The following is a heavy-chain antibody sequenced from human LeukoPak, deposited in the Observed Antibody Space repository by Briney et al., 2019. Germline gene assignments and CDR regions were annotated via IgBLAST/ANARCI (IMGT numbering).Heavy chain of an antibody. J-gene: IGHJ4*02. CDR2: IIPIFGTA. CDR1: GGTFSSYA. V-gene: IGHV1-69*13. Sequence: ASVKVSCKASGGTFSSYAISWVRQAPGQGLEWMGGIIPIFGTANYAQKFQGRVTITADESTSTAYMELSSLRSEDTAVYYWARGGGGGYFDYWGQGTLVTVSS. CDR3: ARGGGGGYFDY. D-gene: IGHD3-16*01.